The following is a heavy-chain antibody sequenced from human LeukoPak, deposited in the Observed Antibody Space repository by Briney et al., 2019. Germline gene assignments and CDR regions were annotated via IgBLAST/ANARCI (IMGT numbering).Heavy chain of an antibody. V-gene: IGHV3-30-3*01. J-gene: IGHJ4*02. CDR3: ARGITMMVLLTATDY. D-gene: IGHD3-22*01. Sequence: RGSLRLSCAASGFTVSSNYMSWVRQAPGKGLEWVAVISYDGSNSYYADSVKGRSTISRDNSKNTLYLQMNSLRTEDTAVYYCARGITMMVLLTATDYWGQGTLVTVSS. CDR1: GFTVSSNY. CDR2: ISYDGSNS.